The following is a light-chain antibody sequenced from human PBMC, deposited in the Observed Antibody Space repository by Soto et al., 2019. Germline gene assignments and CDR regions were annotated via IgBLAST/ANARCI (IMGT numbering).Light chain of an antibody. V-gene: IGLV2-14*01. Sequence: QSALTQAASVSMSPGQSITMSCTGTSSDDALYRYVSWFQQHPGKAPKLLIYDVTKRPSGVPLRFSGSRSGKTASLTISGLQAEDEADYYCSGSSGANTYVFGTGTKVTVL. CDR1: SSDDALYRY. CDR2: DVT. J-gene: IGLJ1*01. CDR3: SGSSGANTYV.